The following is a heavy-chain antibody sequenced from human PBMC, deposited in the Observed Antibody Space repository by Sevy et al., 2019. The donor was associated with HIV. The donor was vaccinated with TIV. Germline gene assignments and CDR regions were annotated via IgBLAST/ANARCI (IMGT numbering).Heavy chain of an antibody. J-gene: IGHJ4*02. CDR2: ISGSGGST. CDR3: AKLSSVSYLYGRKYYFDY. V-gene: IGHV3-23*01. Sequence: GGSLTLSCAASGFTFSSYAMSWVRQAPGKGLEWVSAISGSGGSTYYADSVKGRFTISRDNSKNTLYLQMNSLRAEDTAVYYCAKLSSVSYLYGRKYYFDYWGQGTLVTVSS. D-gene: IGHD1-26*01. CDR1: GFTFSSYA.